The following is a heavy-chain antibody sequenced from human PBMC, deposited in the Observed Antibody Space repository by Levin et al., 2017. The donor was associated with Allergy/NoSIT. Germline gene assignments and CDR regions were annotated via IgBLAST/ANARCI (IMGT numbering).Heavy chain of an antibody. D-gene: IGHD2-15*01. CDR3: ARHFSYSSYDGYEWFDP. V-gene: IGHV4-59*08. Sequence: PSETLSLTCTVSGGSISSYYWSWIRQPPGKGLEWIGYIYYSGSTNYNPSLKSRVTISVDTSKNQFSLKLNSVTAADTAVYYCARHFSYSSYDGYEWFDPWGQGTLVTVSS. CDR1: GGSISSYY. CDR2: IYYSGST. J-gene: IGHJ5*02.